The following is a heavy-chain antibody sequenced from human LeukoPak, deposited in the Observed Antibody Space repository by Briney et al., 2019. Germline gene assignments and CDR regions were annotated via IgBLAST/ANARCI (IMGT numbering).Heavy chain of an antibody. D-gene: IGHD4-17*01. Sequence: GGPLRLSCAASGFTFSNYWMSWVRQAPGKGLEWVANIKQDRSEKYYVDSVKGRFTISRDNSKNTLYLQMNSLRAEDTAVYYCAKVSYGDYGIDYWGQGTLVTVSS. CDR2: IKQDRSEK. CDR1: GFTFSNYW. V-gene: IGHV3-7*01. J-gene: IGHJ4*02. CDR3: AKVSYGDYGIDY.